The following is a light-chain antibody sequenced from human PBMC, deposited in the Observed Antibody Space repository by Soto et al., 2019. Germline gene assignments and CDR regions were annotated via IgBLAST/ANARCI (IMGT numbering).Light chain of an antibody. CDR2: DVS. Sequence: QSALTQPASVSGYPGQSIAISCTGTSSDVGGYNYVSWYQQHPGKAPKLMIYDVSSRPSGVSNRFSGSKSGNTASLTISGLQAEDEADYYCSSYTSSSTVVFGGGTKVTVL. V-gene: IGLV2-14*01. J-gene: IGLJ2*01. CDR1: SSDVGGYNY. CDR3: SSYTSSSTVV.